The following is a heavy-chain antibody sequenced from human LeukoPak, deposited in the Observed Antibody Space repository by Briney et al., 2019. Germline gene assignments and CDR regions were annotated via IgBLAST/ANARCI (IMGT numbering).Heavy chain of an antibody. V-gene: IGHV3-7*05. CDR1: GFPFSRYW. CDR2: IKQDGSEK. Sequence: GGSLRLSCAASGFPFSRYWLSWVRQAPGKGLEWVANIKQDGSEKYYVDSVKGRFTISRDNAKNSMYLQMNSLRVEDTAVYYCARGWELDPWGQGTLVTVSS. D-gene: IGHD1-26*01. J-gene: IGHJ5*02. CDR3: ARGWELDP.